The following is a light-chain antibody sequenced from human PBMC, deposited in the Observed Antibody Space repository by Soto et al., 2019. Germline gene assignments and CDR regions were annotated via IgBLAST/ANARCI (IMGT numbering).Light chain of an antibody. CDR1: SSDVGGYNY. CDR2: DVS. CDR3: YSYTTSSTYV. J-gene: IGLJ1*01. Sequence: QLVLTQPASVSGSPGQSITISCTGTSSDVGGYNYVSWYQQHPPKAPKLMIYDVSNRPSGVSDRFSGSKSGNTASLTISGLQAEDEADYYCYSYTTSSTYVFGTGTKLTVL. V-gene: IGLV2-14*01.